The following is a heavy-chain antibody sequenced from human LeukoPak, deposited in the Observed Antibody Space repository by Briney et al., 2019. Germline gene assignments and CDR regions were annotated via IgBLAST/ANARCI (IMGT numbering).Heavy chain of an antibody. Sequence: GGSLRLSCAASGNYWMHWVRQAPGKGLLWVSHINSDGSWTSYADSVKGRFTISKDNAKNTVYLQMNNLRAEDTAVYYCVSFYETDWGRGTLVTVSS. J-gene: IGHJ4*02. V-gene: IGHV3-74*01. CDR1: GNYW. D-gene: IGHD2/OR15-2a*01. CDR2: INSDGSWT. CDR3: VSFYETD.